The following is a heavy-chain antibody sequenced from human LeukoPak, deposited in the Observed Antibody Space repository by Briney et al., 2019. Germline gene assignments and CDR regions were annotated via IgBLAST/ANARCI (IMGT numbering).Heavy chain of an antibody. J-gene: IGHJ4*02. CDR1: GFTFSTYW. CDR2: IKQDGSEK. D-gene: IGHD3-22*01. Sequence: GGSLRLSCAASGFTFSTYWMSWVRQAPGKGLEWVANIKQDGSEKFYVDSVKGRFTISRDNAKNSLYLQMNSLRAEDTAVYYCARGVYDSGGYYHYWGQGTLVTVSS. V-gene: IGHV3-7*01. CDR3: ARGVYDSGGYYHY.